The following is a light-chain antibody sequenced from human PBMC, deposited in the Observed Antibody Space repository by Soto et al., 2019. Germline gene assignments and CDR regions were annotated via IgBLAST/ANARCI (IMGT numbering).Light chain of an antibody. CDR2: DAT. J-gene: IGKJ1*01. V-gene: IGKV1-39*01. CDR3: QQSDVSPRT. Sequence: DIQMTQCPSSLSASVVDRVTIACRASQSISSYLNWYQQRPGKAPNLLIYDATRLHSGVPPRFSGSGYGTDFTLTITSLQLEDFATYYCQQSDVSPRTFGQGTKVDI. CDR1: QSISSY.